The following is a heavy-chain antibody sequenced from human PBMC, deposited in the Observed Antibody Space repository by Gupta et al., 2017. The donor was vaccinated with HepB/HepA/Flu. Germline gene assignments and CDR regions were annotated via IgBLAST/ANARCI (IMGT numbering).Heavy chain of an antibody. CDR1: GGSISSSSYY. J-gene: IGHJ3*02. Sequence: QLQLQESGPGLVKPSETLSLTCTVSGGSISSSSYYWGWIRQPPGKGLEWIGSIYYSGSTYYNPALKSRVTISVDTSKNQFSLKLSSVTAAETAVYYCARHNRGLQFWAFDIGGQGTMVTVSS. V-gene: IGHV4-39*01. D-gene: IGHD5-24*01. CDR3: ARHNRGLQFWAFDI. CDR2: IYYSGST.